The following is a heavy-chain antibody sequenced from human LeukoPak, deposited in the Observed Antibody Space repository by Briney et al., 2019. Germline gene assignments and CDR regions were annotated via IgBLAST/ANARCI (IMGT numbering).Heavy chain of an antibody. V-gene: IGHV3-30-3*01. Sequence: GGSLRLSCAASGFTFSSYAMHWVRQAPGKGLEWVAVMSYDGGNKYYADSVKGRFTISRDNSKNTLYLQMNSLRAEDTAVYYCARDGSISDSGSYYGYFDYWGQGTLVTVSS. J-gene: IGHJ4*02. CDR3: ARDGSISDSGSYYGYFDY. D-gene: IGHD1-26*01. CDR1: GFTFSSYA. CDR2: MSYDGGNK.